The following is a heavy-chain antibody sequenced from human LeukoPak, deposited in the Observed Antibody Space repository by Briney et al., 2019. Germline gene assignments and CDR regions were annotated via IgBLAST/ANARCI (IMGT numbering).Heavy chain of an antibody. CDR2: IYYSGST. CDR1: GGSISSSSYS. CDR3: ARQPKRERCSGGSCYSTLNWFDP. D-gene: IGHD2-15*01. Sequence: PSETLSLTCDVSGGSISSSSYSWGWTRQPPGKALEWIGSIYYSGSTYYNPSLKSRVTISVDTSKNQISLKLSSVTAADTAVYYCARQPKRERCSGGSCYSTLNWFDPWGQGTLVTVSS. V-gene: IGHV4-39*01. J-gene: IGHJ5*02.